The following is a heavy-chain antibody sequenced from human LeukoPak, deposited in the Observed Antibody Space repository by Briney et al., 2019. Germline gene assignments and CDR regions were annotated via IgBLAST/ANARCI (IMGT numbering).Heavy chain of an antibody. Sequence: HPGGSLRLSCAASGFTFSSIAMSWVRQAPDKGLEWVSTISGSGGGTYYADSVKGRFTISRDDSKNTLYLQMNSPRADDTAVYYCAKDLGRYRNNFFDYWGQGNLVTVSS. V-gene: IGHV3-23*01. CDR3: AKDLGRYRNNFFDY. CDR1: GFTFSSIA. CDR2: ISGSGGGT. J-gene: IGHJ4*02. D-gene: IGHD1-26*01.